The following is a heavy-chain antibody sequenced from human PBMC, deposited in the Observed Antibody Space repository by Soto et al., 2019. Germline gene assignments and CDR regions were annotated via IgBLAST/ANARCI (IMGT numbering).Heavy chain of an antibody. J-gene: IGHJ3*02. CDR1: GYTFTSYG. Sequence: ASVKVSCKASGYTFTSYGISWVRQAPGQRLEWMGWINAGNGNTKYSQKFQGSVTITRDTSASSAYMELSTMRSEDTAVYYCARCDARPRDAFQYTGTSRRGGFDIWGEGTMVTVSS. CDR3: ARCDARPRDAFQYTGTSRRGGFDI. CDR2: INAGNGNT. V-gene: IGHV1-3*01. D-gene: IGHD1-1*01.